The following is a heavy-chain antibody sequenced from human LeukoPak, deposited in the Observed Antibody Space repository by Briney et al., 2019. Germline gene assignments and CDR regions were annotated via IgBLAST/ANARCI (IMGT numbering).Heavy chain of an antibody. V-gene: IGHV3-74*01. Sequence: GGSLRLSCAASGFTYSNYWMHWVRQTPGKGLVWVSRINSDASSTSYADSVKGRFTISRDRAKNTLYLQMNGLRADDTAVYYCATSLYSGTKLDYWGQGTLVAVSS. J-gene: IGHJ4*02. CDR1: GFTYSNYW. CDR2: INSDASST. CDR3: ATSLYSGTKLDY. D-gene: IGHD1-26*01.